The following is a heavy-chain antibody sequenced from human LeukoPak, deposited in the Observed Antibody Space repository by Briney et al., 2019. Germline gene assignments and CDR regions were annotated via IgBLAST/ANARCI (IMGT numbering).Heavy chain of an antibody. V-gene: IGHV4-39*07. CDR2: IYYSGST. CDR3: SRDYYDPRGAFDI. Sequence: SETLSLTCTVSGGTISSSSYYWGGIRQPPGKGLEWIGSIYYSGSTYYNPSLKSRVTISLDTSKNQFSLKLSSVTAADTAVYYCSRDYYDPRGAFDIWGQGTMVTVSS. CDR1: GGTISSSSYY. J-gene: IGHJ3*02. D-gene: IGHD3-22*01.